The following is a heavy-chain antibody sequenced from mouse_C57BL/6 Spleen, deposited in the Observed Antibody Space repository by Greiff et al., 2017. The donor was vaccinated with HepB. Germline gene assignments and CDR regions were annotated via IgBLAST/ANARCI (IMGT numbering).Heavy chain of an antibody. CDR3: AREGANWVYYFDC. CDR1: GYAFSSYW. J-gene: IGHJ2*01. CDR2: IYPGDGDT. D-gene: IGHD4-1*01. Sequence: QVQLQQSGAELVKPGASVKISCKASGYAFSSYWMNWVKQRPGKGLEWIGQIYPGDGDTNYNGKFKGKATLTADKSSSTAYMQLSSLTSEDSAVYFCAREGANWVYYFDCWGQGTTLTVSS. V-gene: IGHV1-80*01.